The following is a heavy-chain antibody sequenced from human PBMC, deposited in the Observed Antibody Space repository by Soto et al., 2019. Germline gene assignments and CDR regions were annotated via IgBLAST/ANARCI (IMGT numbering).Heavy chain of an antibody. Sequence: PSETLSLTGAVYGGSFSGYYWRWIRQPPGKGLEWIGEINHSGSTNYNPSLKSRVTISVDTSKNQFSLKLSSVTAADTAVYYCARGYDSSGYNWFDPGGQGTLVTVSS. CDR1: GGSFSGYY. J-gene: IGHJ5*02. CDR2: INHSGST. D-gene: IGHD3-22*01. CDR3: ARGYDSSGYNWFDP. V-gene: IGHV4-34*01.